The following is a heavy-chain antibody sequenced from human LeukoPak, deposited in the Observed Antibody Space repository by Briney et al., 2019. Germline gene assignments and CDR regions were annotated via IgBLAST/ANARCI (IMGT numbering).Heavy chain of an antibody. CDR3: ARGGRSSSWRYYFDY. CDR1: GYTFTSYG. CDR2: ISAYNGNT. D-gene: IGHD6-13*01. J-gene: IGHJ4*02. V-gene: IGHV1-18*01. Sequence: ASVKVSCKASGYTFTSYGISWVRQAPGQGVEWMGWISAYNGNTNYAQKLHGRVTMTTDTSTSTAYMELRSLRSDDTAVYYCARGGRSSSWRYYFDYWGQGTLVTVSS.